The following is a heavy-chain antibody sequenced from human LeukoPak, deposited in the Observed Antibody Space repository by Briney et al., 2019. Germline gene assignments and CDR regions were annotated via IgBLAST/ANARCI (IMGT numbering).Heavy chain of an antibody. J-gene: IGHJ3*02. V-gene: IGHV3-23*01. CDR3: AKDGNYCGGDCPPVASDI. D-gene: IGHD2-21*02. Sequence: PGGSLRLSCAASGFTFSSYSMNWVRQAPGKGLEWVSAISGSGGSTYYADSVKGRFTISRDNSKNTLYLQMNSLRAEDTAVYYCAKDGNYCGGDCPPVASDIWGQGTMVTVSS. CDR2: ISGSGGST. CDR1: GFTFSSYS.